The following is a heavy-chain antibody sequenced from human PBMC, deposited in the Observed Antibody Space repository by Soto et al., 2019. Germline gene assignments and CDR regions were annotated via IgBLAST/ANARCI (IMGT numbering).Heavy chain of an antibody. CDR2: IYYSGST. CDR3: ASPVVAATPYYYYYGMDV. D-gene: IGHD2-15*01. J-gene: IGHJ6*02. CDR1: GGSISSSSYY. Sequence: LSLTCTVSGGSISSSSYYWGWIRQPPGKGLEWIGSIYYSGSTYYNPSLKSRVTISVDTSKNQFSLKLSSVTAADTAVYYCASPVVAATPYYYYYGMDVWGQGTTVTVSS. V-gene: IGHV4-39*01.